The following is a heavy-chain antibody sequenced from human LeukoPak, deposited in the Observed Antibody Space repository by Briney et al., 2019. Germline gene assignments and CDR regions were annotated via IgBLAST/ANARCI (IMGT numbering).Heavy chain of an antibody. CDR3: ARTYYYGSGSPFDP. D-gene: IGHD3-10*01. V-gene: IGHV4-61*02. CDR1: GGSISSGSYY. J-gene: IGHJ5*02. CDR2: IYTSGST. Sequence: SETLSLTCTVSGGSISSGSYYWSWIRQPAGKGLEWIGRIYTSGSTNYNPSLKSRVTISVDTSKNQLSLKLSSVTAADTAVYYCARTYYYGSGSPFDPWGQGTLVTVSS.